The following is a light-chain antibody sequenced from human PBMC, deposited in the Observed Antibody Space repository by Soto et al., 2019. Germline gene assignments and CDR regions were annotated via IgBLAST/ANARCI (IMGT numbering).Light chain of an antibody. J-gene: IGKJ1*01. CDR2: GAS. V-gene: IGKV3-20*01. CDR1: QSVSSSY. Sequence: VLTQSPGTLSLSPGERATLSCRASQSVSSSYLAWYQQKPGQAPRPLIYGASSRAIGIPDRFSGSGSGTDFTLTISRLEPEDFAVYYCQQYGSSTWTFGQGTKVDIK. CDR3: QQYGSSTWT.